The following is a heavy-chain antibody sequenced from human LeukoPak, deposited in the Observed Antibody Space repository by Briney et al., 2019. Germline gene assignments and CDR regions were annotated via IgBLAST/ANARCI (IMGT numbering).Heavy chain of an antibody. V-gene: IGHV3-64*02. J-gene: IGHJ4*02. CDR1: GFTFSRYA. Sequence: AGGSLRLSCAASGFTFSRYAMQWVRQAPDKRLEYVSGMDASGAHTYYADSVKGRFTMSRDNSRDTLYLQMGSLRPEDTAVYYCARDGKAKNDFWGQGTLVTVST. CDR3: ARDGKAKNDF. CDR2: MDASGAHT. D-gene: IGHD1-26*01.